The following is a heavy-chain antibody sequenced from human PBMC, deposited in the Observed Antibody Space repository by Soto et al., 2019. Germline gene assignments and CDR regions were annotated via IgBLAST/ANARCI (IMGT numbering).Heavy chain of an antibody. J-gene: IGHJ4*02. V-gene: IGHV3-48*02. CDR1: GFTYSTYT. CDR2: FSSSSSTI. D-gene: IGHD5-12*01. CDR3: AREGYPFDY. Sequence: PGGSLRLSCAASGFTYSTYTMHWVRQAPGKGLEWVSYFSSSSSTIYYADSVKGRFTISRDNAKNSLYLQMNSLRDEDTAVYYCAREGYPFDYWGQGTLVTVSS.